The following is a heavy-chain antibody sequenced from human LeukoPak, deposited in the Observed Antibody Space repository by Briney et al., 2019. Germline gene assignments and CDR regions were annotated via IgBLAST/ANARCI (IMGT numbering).Heavy chain of an antibody. V-gene: IGHV3-74*01. CDR1: GFTFSRYW. Sequence: GGSLRLSCAASGFTFSRYWMHWVRQAPGKGLAWVSRINGDGSRVSYADSVKGRFTISRDNAKNTLYLQMNSLRAEDTAVYYCTKSDWFDPWAREPWSPSPQ. CDR3: TKSDWFDP. CDR2: INGDGSRV. J-gene: IGHJ5*02.